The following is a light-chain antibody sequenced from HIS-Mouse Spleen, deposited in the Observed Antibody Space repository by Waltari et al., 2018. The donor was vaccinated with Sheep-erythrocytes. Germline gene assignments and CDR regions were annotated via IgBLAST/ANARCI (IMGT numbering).Light chain of an antibody. V-gene: IGLV3-1*01. CDR1: KLGDKY. CDR3: QAWDSSTAV. J-gene: IGLJ2*01. CDR2: QDS. Sequence: SYELTQPPSVSVSPGQTASITCSGDKLGDKYACCYQQKPGQSPVLVIYQDSKRPSGLPERFSGSNSGNTATLTISGTQAMDEADYYCQAWDSSTAVFGGGTKLTVL.